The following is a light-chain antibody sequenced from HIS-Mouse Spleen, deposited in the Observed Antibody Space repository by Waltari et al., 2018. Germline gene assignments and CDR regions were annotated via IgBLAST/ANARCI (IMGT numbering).Light chain of an antibody. Sequence: SYELTQPPSVSVSPGQTASITCSGDKLGDKYACWYQQKPGQSHVLVIYQDSKRPSGFPGRFSGSNSGNTATLTISGTQAMDEADYYCQAWDSSYSVFGGGTKLTVL. V-gene: IGLV3-1*01. CDR2: QDS. J-gene: IGLJ2*01. CDR1: KLGDKY. CDR3: QAWDSSYSV.